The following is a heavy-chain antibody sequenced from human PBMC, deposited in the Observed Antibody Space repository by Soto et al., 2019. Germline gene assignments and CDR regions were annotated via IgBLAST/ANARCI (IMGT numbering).Heavy chain of an antibody. D-gene: IGHD2-8*01. Sequence: GASVKVSCKAPGYTFTGYYMHWVRQAPGQGLEWMGWINPNSGGTNYAQKFQGWVTMTRDTSISTAYMELSRLRSDDTAVYYCARDRKMVYAIPGDYYYYYGMDVWGQGTTVTVSS. CDR1: GYTFTGYY. CDR3: ARDRKMVYAIPGDYYYYYGMDV. J-gene: IGHJ6*02. CDR2: INPNSGGT. V-gene: IGHV1-2*04.